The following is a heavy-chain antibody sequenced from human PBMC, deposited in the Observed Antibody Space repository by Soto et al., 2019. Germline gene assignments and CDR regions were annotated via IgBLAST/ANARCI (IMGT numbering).Heavy chain of an antibody. Sequence: QVHLVQSGAEVKKPGASVKVSCKGSGYAYTTYGITWVRQAPGQGLEWMGWISAHNGNTNYAQKLQGRVTVTRDTSTSRAYMELRSLRSDDTAVYYCARGRYGDYWGQGALVTVSS. J-gene: IGHJ4*02. D-gene: IGHD1-1*01. CDR3: ARGRYGDY. CDR2: ISAHNGNT. V-gene: IGHV1-18*01. CDR1: GYAYTTYG.